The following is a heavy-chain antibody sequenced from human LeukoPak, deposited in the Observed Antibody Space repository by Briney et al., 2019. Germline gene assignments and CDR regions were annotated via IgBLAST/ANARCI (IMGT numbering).Heavy chain of an antibody. CDR3: ARDPDNIEGANFHY. CDR1: GFTFKSDW. V-gene: IGHV3-7*01. Sequence: HTGGSLRLSCEASGFTFKSDWTNWVRQAPGKGLEWVANINQVGSVKYYVDSVKGRFTISRDNAKNSLYLQMNSLRAEDTAVYYCARDPDNIEGANFHYWGRGTLVTVSS. J-gene: IGHJ4*02. D-gene: IGHD1-26*01. CDR2: INQVGSVK.